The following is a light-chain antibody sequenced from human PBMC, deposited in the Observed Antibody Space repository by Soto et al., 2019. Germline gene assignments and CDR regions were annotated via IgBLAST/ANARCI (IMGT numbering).Light chain of an antibody. V-gene: IGLV1-40*01. CDR1: SSNIAAGHD. CDR3: QSYDSSLSAYV. CDR2: GNN. Sequence: QSVLAQPPSVSGAPGQRVTISCTGNSSNIAAGHDVHWYQQFPGTAPQLLIFGNNNRPSGVPDRFSGSKSGTSASLAITGLQAEDEADFYCQSYDSSLSAYVFGTGTKVTVL. J-gene: IGLJ1*01.